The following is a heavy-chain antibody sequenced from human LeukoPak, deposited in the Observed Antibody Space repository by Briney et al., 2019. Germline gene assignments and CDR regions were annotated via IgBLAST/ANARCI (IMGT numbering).Heavy chain of an antibody. CDR2: ISGSGDST. CDR3: AKDKTYDDFWSGHDAFDI. V-gene: IGHV3-23*01. CDR1: GFTFSSHA. D-gene: IGHD3-3*01. J-gene: IGHJ3*02. Sequence: GGSLRLSCAGSGFTFSSHAMSWVRQAPGKGLEWVSVISGSGDSTYYADSVKGRFTISRDISKNTLYLQMKSLRAGDTAVYYCAKDKTYDDFWSGHDAFDIWGQGTMVTVSS.